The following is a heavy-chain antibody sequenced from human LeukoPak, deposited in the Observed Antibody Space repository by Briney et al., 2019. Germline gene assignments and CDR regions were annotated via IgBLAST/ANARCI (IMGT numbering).Heavy chain of an antibody. D-gene: IGHD3-22*01. Sequence: GGSLRLSCAASGFTFSDAWMNWVRQAPGKGLEWVGRIKSKTDGGTTDYAAPVKGRFTISRDDSKNTLYLQMNSLKTEDTAVYYCSTTYYYDSSEGYWGQGTLVTVSS. CDR3: STTYYYDSSEGY. V-gene: IGHV3-15*07. CDR1: GFTFSDAW. J-gene: IGHJ4*02. CDR2: IKSKTDGGTT.